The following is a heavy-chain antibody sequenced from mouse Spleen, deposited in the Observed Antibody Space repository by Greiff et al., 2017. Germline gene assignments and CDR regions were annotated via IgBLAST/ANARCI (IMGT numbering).Heavy chain of an antibody. CDR1: GYSFTDYN. J-gene: IGHJ3*01. D-gene: IGHD1-1*01. V-gene: IGHV1-39*01. CDR2: INPNYGTT. Sequence: EVQLQESGPELVKPGASVKISCKASGYSFTDYNMNWVKQSNGKSLEWIGVINPNYGTTSYNQKFKGKATLTVDQSSSTAYMQLNSLTSEHSAVYYCARSYYGSSYPAWFAYWGQGTLVTVSA. CDR3: ARSYYGSSYPAWFAY.